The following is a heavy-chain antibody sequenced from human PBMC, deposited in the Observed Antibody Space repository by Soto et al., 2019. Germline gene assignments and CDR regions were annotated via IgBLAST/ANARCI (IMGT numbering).Heavy chain of an antibody. CDR1: GGTFSTYA. CDR3: AREIFGVIISGGRDAFDI. D-gene: IGHD3-3*01. J-gene: IGHJ3*02. Sequence: SVKVSGKASGGTFSTYAISWVRQAPGQGLEWMGGIIPIFGTAKYAQKFQGRVTITADESTSTAYMELSSLRSEDTAVYYCAREIFGVIISGGRDAFDIWGQGTMVTVSS. V-gene: IGHV1-69*13. CDR2: IIPIFGTA.